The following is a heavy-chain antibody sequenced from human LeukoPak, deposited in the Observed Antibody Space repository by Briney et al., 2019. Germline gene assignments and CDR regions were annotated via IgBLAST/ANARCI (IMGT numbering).Heavy chain of an antibody. D-gene: IGHD6-13*01. CDR3: TYLAAGGRLPQG. CDR2: IYYSAST. Sequence: SETLSLTCTVSGGSISSFYWSWIRQPPGKGLEYIAYIYYSASTNYNPAFQSRATVSLDASKNQVSLKLTSVTAADTAIYFCTYLAAGGRLPQGWGQGTLVTVSS. CDR1: GGSISSFY. J-gene: IGHJ1*01. V-gene: IGHV4-59*08.